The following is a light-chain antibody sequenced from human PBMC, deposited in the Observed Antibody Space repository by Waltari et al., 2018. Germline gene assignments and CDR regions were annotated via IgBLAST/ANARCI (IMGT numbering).Light chain of an antibody. CDR2: GVS. CDR1: QSVSSSY. Sequence: EIVLTQSPGTLSLSPGERVTLSCRASQSVSSSYLAWFQQKPGQAPRLLIYGVSNRATGMPGRFGGGGSGTDFTLTIGRLEPEDCAVWYCQQYGRSPPNTFGGETKVEIK. CDR3: QQYGRSPPNT. J-gene: IGKJ4*01. V-gene: IGKV3-20*01.